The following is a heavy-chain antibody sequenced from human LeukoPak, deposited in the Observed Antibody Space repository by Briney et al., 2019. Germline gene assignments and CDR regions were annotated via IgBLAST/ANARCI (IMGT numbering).Heavy chain of an antibody. CDR3: ARWNTAMDSSDY. Sequence: ASVKVSCKAPGGTFSSYAISWVRQAPGQGLEWMGRIIPIFGTANYVQKFQGRVTITTDESTSTAYMELSSLRSEDTAVYYCARWNTAMDSSDYWGQGTLVTVSS. CDR1: GGTFSSYA. D-gene: IGHD5-18*01. V-gene: IGHV1-69*05. J-gene: IGHJ4*02. CDR2: IIPIFGTA.